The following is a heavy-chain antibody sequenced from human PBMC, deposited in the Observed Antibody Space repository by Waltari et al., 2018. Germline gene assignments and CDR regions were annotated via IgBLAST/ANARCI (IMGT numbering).Heavy chain of an antibody. J-gene: IGHJ4*02. D-gene: IGHD3-22*01. V-gene: IGHV3-43*01. CDR1: GFTFDALT. CDR3: AVQNREHTMIVGDY. CDR2: ISWDGGST. Sequence: EVQLVESGGVVVQPGGSLRLSCAASGFTFDALTLHSVRQAPWKGLEVVALISWDGGSTYYADSVKGRFTISRDNSKNSLYLQMNSLRTEDTALYYCAVQNREHTMIVGDYWGQGTLVTVSS.